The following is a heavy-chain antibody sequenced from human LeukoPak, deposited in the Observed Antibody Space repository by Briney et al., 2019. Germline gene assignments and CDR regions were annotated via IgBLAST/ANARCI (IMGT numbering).Heavy chain of an antibody. D-gene: IGHD5-18*01. CDR1: GFTFSSYS. CDR2: ISSSSSTI. Sequence: GGSLRLSCAASGFTFSSYSMNWVRQAPGKGLEWASYISSSSSTIYYADSVKGRFTISRDNAKNSLYLQMNSLRAEDTAVYYCARETVDTAMVDAFDIWGQGTMVTVSS. J-gene: IGHJ3*02. V-gene: IGHV3-48*04. CDR3: ARETVDTAMVDAFDI.